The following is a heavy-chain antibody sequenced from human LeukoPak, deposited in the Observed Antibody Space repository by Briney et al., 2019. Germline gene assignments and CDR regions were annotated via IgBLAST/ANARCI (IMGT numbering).Heavy chain of an antibody. Sequence: PSETLSLTCAVYGGSFSHYYWSWIRQSPGMGLEWIGEINDSGTINYNPSLMSRATISVDKSKNQFSLKLSSATAADTAVYYCARRWNYGRNYYIDVWGKGATVSVSS. CDR2: INDSGTI. J-gene: IGHJ6*03. CDR3: ARRWNYGRNYYIDV. V-gene: IGHV4-34*01. D-gene: IGHD1-7*01. CDR1: GGSFSHYY.